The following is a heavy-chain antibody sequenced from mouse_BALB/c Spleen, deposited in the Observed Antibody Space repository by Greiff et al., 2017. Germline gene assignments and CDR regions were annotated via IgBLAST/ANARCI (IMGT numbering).Heavy chain of an antibody. D-gene: IGHD1-1*01. CDR3: TVYGSREYYFDY. Sequence: LQQPGSELVRPGASVKLSCKASGYTFTSYWMHWVKQRHGQGLEWIGNIYPGSGSTNYDEKFKSKGTLTVDTSSSTAYMHLSSLTSEDSAVYYCTVYGSREYYFDYWGQGTTLTVSS. V-gene: IGHV1S22*01. CDR1: GYTFTSYW. J-gene: IGHJ2*01. CDR2: IYPGSGST.